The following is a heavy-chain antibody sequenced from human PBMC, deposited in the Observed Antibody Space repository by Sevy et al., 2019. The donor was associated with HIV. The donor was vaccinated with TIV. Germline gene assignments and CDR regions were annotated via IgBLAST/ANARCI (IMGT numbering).Heavy chain of an antibody. CDR2: INQDGSDK. CDR3: ATSTMIGASFLYDY. D-gene: IGHD3-22*01. Sequence: GGSLRLSCAVSGFTFNNYWMSWVHQAPGKGLEWVAAINQDGSDKYSSDSVKGRFTISRDNAENSLFLQMNSLRVGDNAMYYCATSTMIGASFLYDYWGQGTLVTVSS. CDR1: GFTFNNYW. V-gene: IGHV3-7*03. J-gene: IGHJ4*02.